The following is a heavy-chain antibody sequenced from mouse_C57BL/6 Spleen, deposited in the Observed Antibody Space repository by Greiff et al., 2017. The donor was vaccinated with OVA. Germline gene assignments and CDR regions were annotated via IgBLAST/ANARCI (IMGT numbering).Heavy chain of an antibody. V-gene: IGHV1-47*01. J-gene: IGHJ2*01. CDR3: ARGVYYYGSSYREYYFDY. D-gene: IGHD1-1*01. Sequence: VQLQQSGAELVKPGASVKMSCKASGYTFTTYPIEWMKQNHGKSLEWIGNFHPYNDDTKYNEKFKGKATLTVEKSSSTVYLELSRLTSDDSAVYYCARGVYYYGSSYREYYFDYWGQGTTLTVSS. CDR2: FHPYNDDT. CDR1: GYTFTTYP.